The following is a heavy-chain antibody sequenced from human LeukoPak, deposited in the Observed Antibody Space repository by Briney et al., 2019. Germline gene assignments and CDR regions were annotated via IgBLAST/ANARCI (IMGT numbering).Heavy chain of an antibody. CDR1: GFTFTNYV. CDR2: ISVSGADT. D-gene: IGHD3-3*01. J-gene: IGHJ4*02. V-gene: IGHV3-23*01. CDR3: AKNGEKITIFGVVIIPPDY. Sequence: GGSLRLSCAASGFTFTNYVMTWVRQAPGKGLEWVSGISVSGADTYYADSVKGRFTISRDNSKNTLYLQMNSLRAEDTAVYYCAKNGEKITIFGVVIIPPDYWGQGTLVTVSS.